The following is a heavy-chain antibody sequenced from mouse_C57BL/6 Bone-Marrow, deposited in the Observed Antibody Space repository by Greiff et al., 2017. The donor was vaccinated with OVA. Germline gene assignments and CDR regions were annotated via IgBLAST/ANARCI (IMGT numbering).Heavy chain of an antibody. CDR1: GFTFSDFY. V-gene: IGHV7-1*01. CDR3: ARDAAGDGGDFDV. D-gene: IGHD1-1*02. Sequence: EVQRVESGGGLVQSGRSLRLSCATSGFTFSDFYMEWVRQAPGKGLEWIAASRNKANDYTTEYSASVKGRFIVSRDTSQSILYLQMNALRAEDTAIYYCARDAAGDGGDFDVWGTGTTVTVSS. CDR2: SRNKANDYTT. J-gene: IGHJ1*03.